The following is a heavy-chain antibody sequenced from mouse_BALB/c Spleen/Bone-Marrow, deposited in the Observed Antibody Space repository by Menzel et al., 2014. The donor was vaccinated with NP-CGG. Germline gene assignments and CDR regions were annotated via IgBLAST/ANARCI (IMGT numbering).Heavy chain of an antibody. J-gene: IGHJ4*01. V-gene: IGHV2-6-7*01. Sequence: VHLVESGPGLVAPSQSLSITCTVSGFSLTGYGVNWVRQPPGKGLEWLGMIWGDGSKDYNSALKSRLSISKDNSKSQVFLKMNSLQTDDAARYYCARDRYDGAMDYWGQGTSVTVSS. CDR2: IWGDGSK. CDR1: GFSLTGYG. CDR3: ARDRYDGAMDY. D-gene: IGHD2-14*01.